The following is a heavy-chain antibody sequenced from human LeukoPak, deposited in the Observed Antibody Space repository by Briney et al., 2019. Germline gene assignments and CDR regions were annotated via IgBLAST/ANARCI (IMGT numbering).Heavy chain of an antibody. V-gene: IGHV3-7*01. CDR2: IKQDGSEK. Sequence: PGGSLRLSCAASGFTFSSYWMSWVRQAPGKGLEWVANIKQDGSEKYYVDSVKGRFTISRDNAKNSLYLKMNSLRAEDTAVYYCAREGLVVVSGGAFDIWGQGTMVNVSS. CDR1: GFTFSSYW. CDR3: AREGLVVVSGGAFDI. J-gene: IGHJ3*02. D-gene: IGHD2-21*01.